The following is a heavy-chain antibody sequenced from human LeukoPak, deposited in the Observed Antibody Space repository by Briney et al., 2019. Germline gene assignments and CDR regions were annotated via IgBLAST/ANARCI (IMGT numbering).Heavy chain of an antibody. CDR1: GYSISSGYY. V-gene: IGHV4-38-2*02. CDR3: ARTRWVTMVRGVKRGYYFDY. J-gene: IGHJ4*02. D-gene: IGHD3-10*01. Sequence: SETLSLTCTVSGYSISSGYYWGWIRQPPGKGLEWIGSIYHSGSTYYNPSLKSRVTISVDTSKNQFSLKLSSVTAADTAVYYCARTRWVTMVRGVKRGYYFDYWGQGTLVTVSS. CDR2: IYHSGST.